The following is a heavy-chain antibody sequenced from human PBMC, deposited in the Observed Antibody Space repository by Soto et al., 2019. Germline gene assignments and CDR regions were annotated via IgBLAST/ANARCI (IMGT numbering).Heavy chain of an antibody. J-gene: IGHJ4*02. CDR1: GYTFTSYY. V-gene: IGHV1-46*03. Sequence: ASVKVSCKASGYTFTSYYMHWVRQAPGQGLEWMGIINPSGGSTSYAQKFQGRVTMTRDTSTSTVYMELSSLRSEDTAVYYCARDPTYYYDSSGYYQDYWGQGTLVTVSS. D-gene: IGHD3-22*01. CDR2: INPSGGST. CDR3: ARDPTYYYDSSGYYQDY.